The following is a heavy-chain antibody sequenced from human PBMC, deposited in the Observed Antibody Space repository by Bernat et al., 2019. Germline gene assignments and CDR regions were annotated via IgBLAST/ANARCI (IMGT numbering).Heavy chain of an antibody. V-gene: IGHV1-18*01. CDR3: ARTSYSGSDYPYFDY. CDR1: GYTFYSYG. CDR2: ISAYDANT. D-gene: IGHD1-26*01. Sequence: QVQLVQSGPEVKKPGASVKVSCKPSGYTFYSYGITWVRQAPGQGLEWMGWISAYDANTNYAQKFQGRVTMTRDTSTSTAYMDLTSLRSDDTAVYFRARTSYSGSDYPYFDYWGQGTLVTVSS. J-gene: IGHJ4*02.